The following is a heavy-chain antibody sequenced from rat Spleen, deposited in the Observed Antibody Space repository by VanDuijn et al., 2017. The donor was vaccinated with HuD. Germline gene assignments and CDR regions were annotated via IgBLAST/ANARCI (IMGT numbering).Heavy chain of an antibody. CDR1: GFSLTSYG. J-gene: IGHJ4*01. CDR2: ISSGGST. V-gene: IGHV2S8*01. Sequence: QVQLKESGPGLVQPSQTLSLTCTVSGFSLTSYGVSWVHQPPGKGLEWIAAISSGGSTYYNSALKSRLSISRDTSKSQVFLKMNSLQTEDTAMYFCARSAPYIYYYYVMDAWGQGASVTVSS. D-gene: IGHD1-2*01. CDR3: ARSAPYIYYYYVMDA.